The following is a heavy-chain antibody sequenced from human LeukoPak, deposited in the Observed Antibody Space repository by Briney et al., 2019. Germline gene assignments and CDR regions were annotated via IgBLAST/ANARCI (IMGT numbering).Heavy chain of an antibody. CDR1: GGSISSGGYY. J-gene: IGHJ4*02. CDR2: IYHSGST. D-gene: IGHD5-12*01. V-gene: IGHV4-30-2*01. Sequence: PSETLSLTCTVSGGSISSGGYYWSWIRQPPGKGLEWIGYIYHSGSTYYNPSLKSRVTISVDTSKNQFSLKLSSVTAADTAVYYCARHSGYDGRYDYWGQGTLVTVSS. CDR3: ARHSGYDGRYDY.